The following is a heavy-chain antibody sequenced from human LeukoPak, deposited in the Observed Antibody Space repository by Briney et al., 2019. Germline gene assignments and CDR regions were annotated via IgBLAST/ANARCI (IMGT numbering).Heavy chain of an antibody. CDR3: AKRVVVGATSPYSDFQH. D-gene: IGHD1-26*01. V-gene: IGHV3-23*01. CDR2: ISGSGGST. J-gene: IGHJ1*01. Sequence: SGGSLRLSCAASGYMFSSFALSWVRQAPGKGLEWVSAISGSGGSTYYADSVKGRFTISRDNSKNTLYLQMNSLRAEDTAVYYCAKRVVVGATSPYSDFQHWGQGTLVTVSS. CDR1: GYMFSSFA.